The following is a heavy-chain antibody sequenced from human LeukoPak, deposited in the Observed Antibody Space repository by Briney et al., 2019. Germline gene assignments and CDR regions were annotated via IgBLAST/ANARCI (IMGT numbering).Heavy chain of an antibody. CDR3: AGYSSSFLSGPIDY. CDR2: ISGSGGST. J-gene: IGHJ4*02. CDR1: GFTFSSYA. Sequence: PGGSLRLSCAASGFTFSSYAMSWVRQAPGKGLEWVSAISGSGGSTYYADSVKGRITISRDNSKNTLYLQMNSLRAEDTAVYYCAGYSSSFLSGPIDYWGQGTLVTVSS. D-gene: IGHD6-13*01. V-gene: IGHV3-23*01.